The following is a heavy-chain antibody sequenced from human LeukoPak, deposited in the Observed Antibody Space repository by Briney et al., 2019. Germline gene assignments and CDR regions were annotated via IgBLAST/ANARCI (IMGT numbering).Heavy chain of an antibody. Sequence: SETLSLICAVSGGSISSSNWWSWVRQPPGKGLEWIGEIYHSGSTNHNPSLKSRVTISVDKSKNQFSLKLSSVTAADTAVYYCARETSSSWFDYWGQGTLVTVSS. CDR3: ARETSSSWFDY. CDR1: GGSISSSNW. J-gene: IGHJ4*02. CDR2: IYHSGST. V-gene: IGHV4-4*02. D-gene: IGHD6-13*01.